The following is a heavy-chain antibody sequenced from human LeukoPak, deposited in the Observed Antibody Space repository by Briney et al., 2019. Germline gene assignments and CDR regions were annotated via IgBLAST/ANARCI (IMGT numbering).Heavy chain of an antibody. CDR3: ARRYYYDSSGYYPQT. V-gene: IGHV1-69*01. J-gene: IGHJ1*01. Sequence: SSVKVSSKASGGTFSSYAISWVRQAPGQGLEWMGGIIPIFGTANYAQKFQGRVTITADESTSTAYMELSSLRSEDTAVYYCARRYYYDSSGYYPQTWGQGALVTVSS. CDR2: IIPIFGTA. CDR1: GGTFSSYA. D-gene: IGHD3-22*01.